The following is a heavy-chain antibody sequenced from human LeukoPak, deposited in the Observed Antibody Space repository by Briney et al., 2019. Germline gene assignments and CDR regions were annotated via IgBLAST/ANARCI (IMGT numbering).Heavy chain of an antibody. CDR3: ARALRNGSGSYYNAFDI. CDR1: GFTFSDYY. J-gene: IGHJ3*02. CDR2: ISGSSSYT. V-gene: IGHV3-11*03. D-gene: IGHD3-10*01. Sequence: GGSLRLSCAASGFTFSDYYMSWIRQAPGKGLEWVSYISGSSSYTNYADSVKGRFPISRDTAKNSLYLQMNSLRAEDTAVYYCARALRNGSGSYYNAFDIWGQGTMVTVSS.